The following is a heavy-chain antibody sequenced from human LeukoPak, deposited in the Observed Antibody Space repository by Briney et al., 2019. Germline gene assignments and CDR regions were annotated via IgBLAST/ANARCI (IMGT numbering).Heavy chain of an antibody. CDR2: INPSGGST. J-gene: IGHJ4*02. Sequence: GASVKVSCKASGYTFTSYGISWVRQAPGQGLEWMGIINPSGGSTSYAQKFQGRVTMTRDTSTSTVYMELSGLRSEDTAVYYCARVLGHPAYYSDYWGQGTLVTVSS. CDR1: GYTFTSYG. V-gene: IGHV1-46*01. CDR3: ARVLGHPAYYSDY. D-gene: IGHD3-3*02.